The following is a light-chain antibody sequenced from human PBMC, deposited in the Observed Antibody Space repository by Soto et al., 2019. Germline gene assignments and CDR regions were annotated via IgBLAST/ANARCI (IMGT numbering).Light chain of an antibody. CDR2: GAS. J-gene: IGKJ5*01. V-gene: IGKV3-20*01. CDR3: QQYGSSPPRT. CDR1: QSVSSSY. Sequence: EIAMTQSPGTLSLSPGERATLSCRASQSVSSSYLAWYQQKPGQAPRLLIYGASSRATGIPDRFSGSGSGTDFTLTISRLEPEDFAVYYCQQYGSSPPRTFGQGTRLENK.